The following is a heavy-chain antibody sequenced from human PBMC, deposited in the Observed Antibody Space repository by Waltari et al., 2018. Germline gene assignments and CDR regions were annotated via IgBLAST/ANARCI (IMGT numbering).Heavy chain of an antibody. D-gene: IGHD3-22*01. V-gene: IGHV4-59*11. J-gene: IGHJ3*02. CDR2: MYFSGTQ. CDR1: GDSITSHF. CDR3: ARLPRGSVIIGAFDI. Sequence: VQLQESGPGLVKPSETLSLSCDVSGDSITSHFWSWIRQAPGKGLEWIGYMYFSGTQNYNPSLKRRVTISIDTSKNHFSLNLRAVTAADTAIYYCARLPRGSVIIGAFDIWGQGTQVTVSS.